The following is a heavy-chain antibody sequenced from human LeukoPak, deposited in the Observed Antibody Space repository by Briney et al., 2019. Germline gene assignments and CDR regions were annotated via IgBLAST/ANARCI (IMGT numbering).Heavy chain of an antibody. D-gene: IGHD2-2*01. CDR2: ISGSGAST. CDR1: GFTFSSYA. CDR3: AKDSPLYCSSTSCYYNY. J-gene: IGHJ4*02. Sequence: GGSLRLSCAASGFTFSSYAMSWVRQAPGKGLEWVSAISGSGASTFHADSVKGRFTISRDNSKNTLYLQMNSLRADDTAVYYCAKDSPLYCSSTSCYYNYWGQGTLVTVSS. V-gene: IGHV3-23*01.